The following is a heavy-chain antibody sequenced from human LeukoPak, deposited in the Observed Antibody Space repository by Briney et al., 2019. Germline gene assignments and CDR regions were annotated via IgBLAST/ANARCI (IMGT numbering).Heavy chain of an antibody. Sequence: ASVKVSCKASGYTFTTYYMHWVRQAPGQGLEWMGIIDPSGGGTNYAQKFQGRVTMTRDTSTSTVYMELSSLRSEDTAAYYCASLGSGSSRIIDFDYWGQGALVTVSS. V-gene: IGHV1-46*01. D-gene: IGHD3-10*01. J-gene: IGHJ4*02. CDR1: GYTFTTYY. CDR3: ASLGSGSSRIIDFDY. CDR2: IDPSGGGT.